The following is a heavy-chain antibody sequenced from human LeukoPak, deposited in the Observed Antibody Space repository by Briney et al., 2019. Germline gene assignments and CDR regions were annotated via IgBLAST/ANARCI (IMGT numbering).Heavy chain of an antibody. CDR1: GFTFSSFE. V-gene: IGHV3-48*03. J-gene: IGHJ4*02. D-gene: IGHD3-22*01. CDR3: ARSSGSYRPFDS. Sequence: GGSLRLSCAASGFTFSSFEVNWVRQAPGKGLEWISHISHTFDIKYADSVKGRFTISRDNAKNSQYLQMTSLRAQDTGIYYCARSSGSYRPFDSWGQGTLVIVSS. CDR2: ISHTFDI.